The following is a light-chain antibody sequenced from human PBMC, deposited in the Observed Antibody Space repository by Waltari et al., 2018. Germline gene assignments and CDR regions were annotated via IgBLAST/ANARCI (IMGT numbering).Light chain of an antibody. CDR2: AAS. V-gene: IGKV1-39*01. CDR1: QSISTY. Sequence: DIQMSQSPSSLSASVGDRVTITCRASQSISTYLNWYQQKSGKAPKLLIYAASTLQSGVPSRFSGTGSGTVFTLTISSLQPEDCATYYCQQSFNTPPWTFGQGTKVEIK. CDR3: QQSFNTPPWT. J-gene: IGKJ1*01.